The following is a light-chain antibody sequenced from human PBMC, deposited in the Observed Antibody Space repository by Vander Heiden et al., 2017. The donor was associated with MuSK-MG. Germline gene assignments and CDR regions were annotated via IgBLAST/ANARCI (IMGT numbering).Light chain of an antibody. Sequence: DIQMTQSPSSLSASVGDRVTITCRASQSISSYLTWYQQKLGKAPKLLIYAASSLQSGVPSRFSGSGSGTDFTLTISSLQPEDFATYYCQQGYSTPYTFGQGTKLEIK. CDR3: QQGYSTPYT. CDR2: AAS. J-gene: IGKJ2*01. V-gene: IGKV1-39*01. CDR1: QSISSY.